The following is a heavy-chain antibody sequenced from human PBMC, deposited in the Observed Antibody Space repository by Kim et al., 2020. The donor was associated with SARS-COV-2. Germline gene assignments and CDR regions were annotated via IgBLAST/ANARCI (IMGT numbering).Heavy chain of an antibody. CDR1: GGSISSSSYY. CDR3: ARQPPSSWQAPNAFDI. D-gene: IGHD6-13*01. Sequence: SETLSLTCTVSGGSISSSSYYWGWIRQPPGKGLEWIGSIYYSGSTYYNPSLKSRVTISVDTSKNQFSLKLSSVTAADTAVYYCARQPPSSWQAPNAFDIWGQGTMVTVSS. CDR2: IYYSGST. J-gene: IGHJ3*02. V-gene: IGHV4-39*01.